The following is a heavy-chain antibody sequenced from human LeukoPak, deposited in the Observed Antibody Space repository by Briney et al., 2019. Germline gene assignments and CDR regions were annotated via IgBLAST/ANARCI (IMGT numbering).Heavy chain of an antibody. D-gene: IGHD3-9*01. CDR3: ARPTETYYDILSGDSYGMDV. Sequence: SVKVSCKASGGTFSGYAVSWVRQAPGQGLEWMGRIIPIFGIANYAQKFQGRVTITADKSTSTAYMELSSLRSEDTAVYYCARPTETYYDILSGDSYGMDVWGQGTTVTVSS. CDR2: IIPIFGIA. V-gene: IGHV1-69*04. CDR1: GGTFSGYA. J-gene: IGHJ6*02.